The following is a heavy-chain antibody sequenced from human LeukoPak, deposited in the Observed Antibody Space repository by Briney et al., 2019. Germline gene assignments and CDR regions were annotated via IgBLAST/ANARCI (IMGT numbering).Heavy chain of an antibody. CDR1: GYTFTSYY. D-gene: IGHD6-13*01. CDR3: ASGEYSSSWYANPFDP. J-gene: IGHJ5*02. V-gene: IGHV1-46*01. Sequence: GASVKVSCKASGYTFTSYYMHWVRQAPGQGLECMGIINPSGGSTSYAQKFQGRVTMTRDMSTSTVYMELSSLRSEDTAVYYCASGEYSSSWYANPFDPWGQGTLVTVSS. CDR2: INPSGGST.